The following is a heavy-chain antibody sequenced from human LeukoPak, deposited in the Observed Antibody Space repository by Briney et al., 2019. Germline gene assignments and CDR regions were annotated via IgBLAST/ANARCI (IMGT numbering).Heavy chain of an antibody. CDR2: ISGSGGST. CDR3: AKDSHIYGSGSYYPNFDY. Sequence: PGGSLRLSCAASGFTFSSYAMSWVRQAPGKGLEWVPAISGSGGSTSYTDSVKGRFTISRDNSKNTLYLQMNSLRAEDTAVYYCAKDSHIYGSGSYYPNFDYWGQGTLVTVSS. V-gene: IGHV3-23*01. J-gene: IGHJ4*02. CDR1: GFTFSSYA. D-gene: IGHD3-10*01.